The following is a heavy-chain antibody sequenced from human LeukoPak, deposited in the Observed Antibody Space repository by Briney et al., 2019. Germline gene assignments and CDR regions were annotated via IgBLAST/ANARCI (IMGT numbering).Heavy chain of an antibody. CDR1: GFTVSSNY. CDR2: IYSGGST. V-gene: IGHV3-53*01. J-gene: IGHJ4*02. D-gene: IGHD3/OR15-3a*01. CDR3: ARDQFAFGLFDY. Sequence: GGSLRLSWAASGFTVSSNYMSWVRQARGEWLEWVSVIYSGGSTYYADSVKGRFTISRDSSKTTLYLQMNSLRAEDTAVYYCARDQFAFGLFDYWGQGTLVTVSS.